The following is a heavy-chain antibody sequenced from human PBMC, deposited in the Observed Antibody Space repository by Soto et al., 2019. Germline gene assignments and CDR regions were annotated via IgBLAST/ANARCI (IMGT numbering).Heavy chain of an antibody. J-gene: IGHJ4*02. Sequence: QLQLQEAGPGLVKPSETLSLTCTVSGGSISSSNYYWGWIRQPPGKGLEWMGSIYYSGITYYNPSFKSRVTISVVTSKNQFSLKLSSVTAADTAVYYCARSDSYVRHGPDYWGQGTLVTVSS. CDR3: ARSDSYVRHGPDY. D-gene: IGHD3-10*02. CDR1: GGSISSSNYY. V-gene: IGHV4-39*01. CDR2: IYYSGIT.